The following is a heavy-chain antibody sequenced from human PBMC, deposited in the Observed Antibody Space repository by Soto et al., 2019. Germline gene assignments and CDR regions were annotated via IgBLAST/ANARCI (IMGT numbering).Heavy chain of an antibody. J-gene: IGHJ6*02. CDR2: ISAYNGNT. V-gene: IGHV1-18*01. CDR3: ARLDDICRGWGYYGMDV. Sequence: QVQLVQSGAEVKKPGASVKVSCKASGYTFTSYGISWVRQAPGQGLEWMGWISAYNGNTNYAQKLQGRVTMTTDTLRSTADKEMRSRGSDGADRYCCARLDDICRGWGYYGMDVWGQGTTVTVSS. CDR1: GYTFTSYG. D-gene: IGHD3-9*01.